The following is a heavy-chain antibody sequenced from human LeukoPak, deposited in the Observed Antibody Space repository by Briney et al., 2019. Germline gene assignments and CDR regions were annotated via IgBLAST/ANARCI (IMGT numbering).Heavy chain of an antibody. J-gene: IGHJ6*03. V-gene: IGHV1-69*13. Sequence: GASVKVSCKASGGTFSSYAISWVRQAPGQGLEWMGGIIPVFATANYAQKFQGRVTITADESTSTAYMELSSLRSEDTAVYYCARGLYSSSPIALHYYYYMDVWGKGTTVTVSS. D-gene: IGHD6-6*01. CDR2: IIPVFATA. CDR3: ARGLYSSSPIALHYYYYMDV. CDR1: GGTFSSYA.